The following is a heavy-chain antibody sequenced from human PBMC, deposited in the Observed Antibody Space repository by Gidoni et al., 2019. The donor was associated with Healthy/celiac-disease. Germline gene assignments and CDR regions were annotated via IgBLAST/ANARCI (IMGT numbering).Heavy chain of an antibody. Sequence: EVQLVESGGGLVQPGGSLRLSCSASGFTFSSYAMHWVRQAPGKGREYVSAISSNGGSTYYADSVKGRFTISRDNSKNTLYLQMSSLRAEDTAVYYCVSRTSYYESPNFDYWGQGTLVTVSS. CDR1: GFTFSSYA. J-gene: IGHJ4*02. D-gene: IGHD2-2*01. CDR3: VSRTSYYESPNFDY. CDR2: ISSNGGST. V-gene: IGHV3-64D*06.